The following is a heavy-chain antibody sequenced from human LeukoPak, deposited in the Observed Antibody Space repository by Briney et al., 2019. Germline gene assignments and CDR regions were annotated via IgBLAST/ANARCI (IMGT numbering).Heavy chain of an antibody. V-gene: IGHV1-46*01. J-gene: IGHJ4*02. CDR3: ARAPTYYYGSGSYSIDY. Sequence: ASVKVSCKASGYTFTGYYMHWVRQAPGQGLEWMGIINPSGGSTSYAQKFQGRVTMTRGMSTSTVYMELSSLRSEDTAVYYCARAPTYYYGSGSYSIDYWGQGTLVTVSS. CDR1: GYTFTGYY. CDR2: INPSGGST. D-gene: IGHD3-10*01.